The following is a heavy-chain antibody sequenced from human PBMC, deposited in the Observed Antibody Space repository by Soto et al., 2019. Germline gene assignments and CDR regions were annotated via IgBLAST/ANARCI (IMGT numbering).Heavy chain of an antibody. CDR1: GFTFSSYA. CDR3: AKTGRSYDFWSGYYGYFDY. D-gene: IGHD3-3*01. J-gene: IGHJ4*02. CDR2: ISGSGGST. V-gene: IGHV3-23*01. Sequence: EVQLLESGGGLVQPGVSLRLSCAASGFTFSSYAMSWVRQAPGKGLEWVSAISGSGGSTYYADSVKGRFTISRDNSENTLYLQMNSLRAEDTAVYYCAKTGRSYDFWSGYYGYFDYWGQGTLVTVSS.